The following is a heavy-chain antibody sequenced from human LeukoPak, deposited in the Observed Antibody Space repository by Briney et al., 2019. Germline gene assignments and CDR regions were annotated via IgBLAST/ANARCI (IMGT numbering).Heavy chain of an antibody. V-gene: IGHV3-30*02. J-gene: IGHJ4*02. Sequence: PGRSLRLSCAASGFTFSSYGMHWVRQAPGRGLEWVAFIRYDGSNKYYADSVKGRFTISRDNSKNTLYLQMNSLRAEDTAVYYCAKLSRLAAPHWGQGTLVTVSS. CDR1: GFTFSSYG. CDR2: IRYDGSNK. CDR3: AKLSRLAAPH. D-gene: IGHD6-13*01.